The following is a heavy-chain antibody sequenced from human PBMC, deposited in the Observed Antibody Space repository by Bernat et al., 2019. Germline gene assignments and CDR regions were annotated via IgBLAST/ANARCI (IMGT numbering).Heavy chain of an antibody. D-gene: IGHD2-15*01. CDR1: GFTFSDYY. V-gene: IGHV3-11*06. Sequence: QVQLVESGGGLVKPGGSLRLSCAASGFTFSDYYMSWIRQAPGKGLEWVSYISSSSSYTNYADSVKGRFTISRDNAKNSLYLQMNSLRAEDTAVYYRARGDLLNYYYMDVWGKGTTVTVSS. CDR2: ISSSSSYT. J-gene: IGHJ6*03. CDR3: ARGDLLNYYYMDV.